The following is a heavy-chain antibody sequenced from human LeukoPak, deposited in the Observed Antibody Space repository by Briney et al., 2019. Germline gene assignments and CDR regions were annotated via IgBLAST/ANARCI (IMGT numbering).Heavy chain of an antibody. D-gene: IGHD3-22*01. CDR1: GFTFHDYG. CDR3: AKDHYYDSSGYYYWDYFDY. CDR2: ISWNSGSI. Sequence: GGSLRLSCAASGFTFHDYGMHWVRQAPGKGLEWVSGISWNSGSIGYADSVKGRFTISRDNSKNTLYLQMNSLRAEDTAVYYCAKDHYYDSSGYYYWDYFDYWGQGPLVTVSS. J-gene: IGHJ4*02. V-gene: IGHV3-9*01.